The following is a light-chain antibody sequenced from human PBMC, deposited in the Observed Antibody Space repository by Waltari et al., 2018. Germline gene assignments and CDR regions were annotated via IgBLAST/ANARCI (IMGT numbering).Light chain of an antibody. CDR2: YYSDSDK. CDR1: SDLNVASYN. CDR3: MIWPSYASV. Sequence: QPVLTQPPSSSASPGESARLTCPWPSDLNVASYNLCWYQSKPGSPPRYLLYYYSDSDKGQGSGVPSRFSGSKDASVNTGILLISGLQSEDEADYYCMIWPSYASVFETGTKVTVL. V-gene: IGLV5-37*01. J-gene: IGLJ1*01.